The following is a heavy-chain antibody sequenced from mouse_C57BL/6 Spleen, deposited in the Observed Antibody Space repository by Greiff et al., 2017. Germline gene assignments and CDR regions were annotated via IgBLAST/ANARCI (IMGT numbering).Heavy chain of an antibody. CDR2: IDPSDSET. D-gene: IGHD3-3*01. J-gene: IGHJ2*01. CDR1: GYTFTSYW. Sequence: QQPGAELVRPGSSVKLSCKASGYTFTSYWMHWVKQRPIQGLEWIGNIDPSDSETHYNQKFKDKATLTVDKSSSTAYMQLSSLTSEDSAVYYCARSVTRGNFDYWGQGTTLTVSS. V-gene: IGHV1-52*01. CDR3: ARSVTRGNFDY.